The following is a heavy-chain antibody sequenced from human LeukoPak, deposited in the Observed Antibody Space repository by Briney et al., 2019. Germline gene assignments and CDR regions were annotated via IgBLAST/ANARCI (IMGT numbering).Heavy chain of an antibody. CDR2: ISGSGGRT. J-gene: IGHJ4*02. D-gene: IGHD3-9*01. V-gene: IGHV3-23*01. CDR3: TTDILTGYSEGNSQIDY. Sequence: GGSLRLSCAASGFTFSSYSMNWVRQAPGKGLEWVSSISGSGGRTHYADSVRGRFTISRDNSKNTLYLQMNSLKTEDTAVYYCTTDILTGYSEGNSQIDYWGQGTLVTVSS. CDR1: GFTFSSYS.